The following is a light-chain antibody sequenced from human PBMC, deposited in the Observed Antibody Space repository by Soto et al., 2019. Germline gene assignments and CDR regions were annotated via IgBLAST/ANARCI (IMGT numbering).Light chain of an antibody. CDR2: AAS. CDR3: QQSCSTATT. Sequence: DIQMTQSPSSLSASIGDRVTITCRASQKISSFLNWYQQKPGKAPKLLIFAASSLESGVPSRFSGSGSGTDFTLTISSLQPEDFATVYCQQSCSTATTFGQGTRLEIK. CDR1: QKISSF. J-gene: IGKJ5*01. V-gene: IGKV1-39*01.